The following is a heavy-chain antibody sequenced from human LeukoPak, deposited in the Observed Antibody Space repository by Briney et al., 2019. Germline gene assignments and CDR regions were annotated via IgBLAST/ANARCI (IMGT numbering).Heavy chain of an antibody. V-gene: IGHV3-21*01. Sequence: GRSLRLSCAASGFTFSSYSMNWVRQAPGKGLEWVSSISSSSSYIYYADSVKGRFTISRDNAKNSLYLQMNSLRAEDTAVYYCARDSSGPQYYDFWSGYYRRAGPMDVWGQGTTVTVSS. CDR1: GFTFSSYS. J-gene: IGHJ6*02. CDR3: ARDSSGPQYYDFWSGYYRRAGPMDV. CDR2: ISSSSSYI. D-gene: IGHD3-3*01.